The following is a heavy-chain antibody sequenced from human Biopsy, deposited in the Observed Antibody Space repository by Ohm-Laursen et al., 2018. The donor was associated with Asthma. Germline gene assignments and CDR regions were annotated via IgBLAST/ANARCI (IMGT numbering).Heavy chain of an antibody. Sequence: SDTLSLTCTVSGGSISSSSYYWGWIRRPPGKGLEFIGTIYYSGSTYYNPSLKSRVSISLDTSKNRFSLSLTSVTAADTAVYYCARTTYGDDGFDPWGQGTLVTVSS. D-gene: IGHD4-17*01. CDR3: ARTTYGDDGFDP. CDR2: IYYSGST. J-gene: IGHJ5*02. CDR1: GGSISSSSYY. V-gene: IGHV4-39*07.